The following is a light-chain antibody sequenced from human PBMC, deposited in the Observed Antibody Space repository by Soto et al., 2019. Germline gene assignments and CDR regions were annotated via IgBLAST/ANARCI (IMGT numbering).Light chain of an antibody. Sequence: QSALTQPASVSGSPGQSITISCTGTSSDVGGYNSVSWYQHHPGEAPNLMIYEVTNRPSGVSNRFSGSKSGNTASLTISGLQAEDEADYYCSSFTSSSTWVFGGGPKVTVL. CDR3: SSFTSSSTWV. CDR2: EVT. CDR1: SSDVGGYNS. V-gene: IGLV2-14*01. J-gene: IGLJ3*02.